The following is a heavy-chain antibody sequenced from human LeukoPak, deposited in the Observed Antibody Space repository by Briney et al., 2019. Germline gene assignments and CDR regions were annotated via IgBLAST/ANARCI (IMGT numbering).Heavy chain of an antibody. Sequence: PSETLSLTCAVYGGSFSGYYWSWIRQPPGKGLEWIGEINHSGSTNYNPSLKSRFTISVDTSKNQFSLQLSSVTAADTAVYYCASARTTAFMNVWGKGTTVTVSS. V-gene: IGHV4-34*01. D-gene: IGHD2-2*01. CDR1: GGSFSGYY. CDR2: INHSGST. CDR3: ASARTTAFMNV. J-gene: IGHJ6*04.